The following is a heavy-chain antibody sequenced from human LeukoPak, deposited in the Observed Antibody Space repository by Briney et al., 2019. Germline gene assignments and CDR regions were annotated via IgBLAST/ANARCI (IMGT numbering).Heavy chain of an antibody. CDR3: AKERVRCSGTTCYPDVFDI. Sequence: GASVKVSCKASGYTFTSHDINWVRQATGQGLEWMGWMNPNSGNTGYAQKFQGRVTITRNTSISTAYMELSSLRSEDTAVYYCAKERVRCSGTTCYPDVFDIWGQGTTVTVSS. V-gene: IGHV1-8*03. J-gene: IGHJ3*02. CDR1: GYTFTSHD. D-gene: IGHD2-2*01. CDR2: MNPNSGNT.